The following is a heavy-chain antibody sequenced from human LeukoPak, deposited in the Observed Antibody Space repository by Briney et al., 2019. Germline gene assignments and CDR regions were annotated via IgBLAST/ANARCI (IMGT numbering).Heavy chain of an antibody. CDR3: AKAASTNWCGAFDI. Sequence: GGSLRLSCAASGFTFNNYGMTWVRQAPGKGPEWASTISVGGGRTYYADSVKGRFTISRDDSKNTLFLQMNTLRAEDTAIYYCAKAASTNWCGAFDIWGQGTMVTVSP. D-gene: IGHD2-8*01. CDR1: GFTFNNYG. J-gene: IGHJ3*02. V-gene: IGHV3-23*01. CDR2: ISVGGGRT.